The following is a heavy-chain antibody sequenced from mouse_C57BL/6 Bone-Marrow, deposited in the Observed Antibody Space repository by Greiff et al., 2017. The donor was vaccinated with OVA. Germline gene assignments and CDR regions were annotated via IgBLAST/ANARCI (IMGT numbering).Heavy chain of an antibody. CDR1: GYTFTSSG. Sequence: QVQLQQSGAELARPGASVKLSCKASGYTFTSSGISWVKQRTGKGLEWIGEIYPRSGNTYYNEKFKGKATLTADKSSSTAYMELRSLTSEASAVYFCARWDYDICWFAYWGQGTLVTVSA. D-gene: IGHD2-4*01. CDR3: ARWDYDICWFAY. CDR2: IYPRSGNT. J-gene: IGHJ3*01. V-gene: IGHV1-81*01.